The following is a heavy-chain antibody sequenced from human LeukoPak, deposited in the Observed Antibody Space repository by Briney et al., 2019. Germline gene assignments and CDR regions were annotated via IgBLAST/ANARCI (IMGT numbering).Heavy chain of an antibody. J-gene: IGHJ4*02. D-gene: IGHD2-8*02. CDR1: GFTFSTCL. Sequence: PGGSLRLSRAASGFTFSTCLMSWVRQAPGKGMEWVSTISGSGGSTYYADSVKGRFTISRDNSKDTLFLQMNSMRAEDTAVYYCAKRPHCTGPGCHHIEYWGQGTLVTVSS. CDR3: AKRPHCTGPGCHHIEY. CDR2: ISGSGGST. V-gene: IGHV3-23*01.